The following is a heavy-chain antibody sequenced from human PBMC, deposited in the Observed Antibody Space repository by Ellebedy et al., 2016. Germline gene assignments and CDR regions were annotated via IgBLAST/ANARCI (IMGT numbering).Heavy chain of an antibody. J-gene: IGHJ3*02. CDR3: ARVLSGRDDYRDAFDM. Sequence: GESLKISXAVSGFSVSTKYMSWVRQAPGKGLEWVSILYRGGSTYYADSVKGRFTISRDDSENMLYLQMNRLRAEDTAVYHCARVLSGRDDYRDAFDMWGQGTMVTVSS. CDR1: GFSVSTKY. V-gene: IGHV3-66*01. CDR2: LYRGGST. D-gene: IGHD5-24*01.